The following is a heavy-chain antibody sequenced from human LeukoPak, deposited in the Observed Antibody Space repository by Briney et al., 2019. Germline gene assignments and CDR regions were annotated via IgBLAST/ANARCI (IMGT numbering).Heavy chain of an antibody. CDR3: AIETTYYYDSSGANYYYGMDV. V-gene: IGHV3-53*04. D-gene: IGHD3-22*01. CDR1: GFTLSSNY. CDR2: IYSDGST. Sequence: PWGSLRLSCPASGFTLSSNYMNWVRQAPGKGLAWVSVIYSDGSTYYADSVNGRFTISRHNSKNTLYLQMNSLRDEDTAVYYCAIETTYYYDSSGANYYYGMDVWGQGTTVTVSS. J-gene: IGHJ6*02.